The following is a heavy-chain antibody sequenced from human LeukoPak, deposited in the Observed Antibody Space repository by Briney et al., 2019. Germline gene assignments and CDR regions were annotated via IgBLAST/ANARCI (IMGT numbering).Heavy chain of an antibody. Sequence: SQTLSLTCTVSGGSISSGDYYWSWIRQPPGKGLVWIGYIYYSGSTYYNPSLKSRVTISVDTSRNQFSLKLSSVTAADTAVYYCASENYDILTGTNWGQGTLVTVSS. CDR3: ASENYDILTGTN. CDR2: IYYSGST. J-gene: IGHJ4*02. CDR1: GGSISSGDYY. V-gene: IGHV4-30-4*08. D-gene: IGHD3-9*01.